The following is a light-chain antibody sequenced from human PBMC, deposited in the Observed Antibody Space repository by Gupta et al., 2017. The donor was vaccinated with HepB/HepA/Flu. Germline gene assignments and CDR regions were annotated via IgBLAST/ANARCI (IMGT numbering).Light chain of an antibody. CDR1: QGISSS. CDR3: QQTYGTPYT. J-gene: IGKJ2*01. V-gene: IGKV1-39*01. Sequence: DIQMTQSPSSLSASVGDRVTITCRASQGISSSLSWYQQKPGTPPKLLIYRAFGLQSGVPSRFSGSGSGTDFTLTITSLQPEDSATYFCQQTYGTPYTFGQGSQLEIK. CDR2: RAF.